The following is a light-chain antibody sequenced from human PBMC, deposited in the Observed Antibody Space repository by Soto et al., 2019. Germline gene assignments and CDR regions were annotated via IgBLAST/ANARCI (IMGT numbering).Light chain of an antibody. Sequence: QSVLTQPASVSGSPGQSITISCTGTSSDVGGYDYVSWYQLHPGKAPKLMVFEVSNRPSGVSYRFSGSKSGNTASLTISGLQAEDEADYFCSSSSISTYYLFGNGTKITVL. CDR1: SSDVGGYDY. V-gene: IGLV2-14*01. J-gene: IGLJ1*01. CDR3: SSSSISTYYL. CDR2: EVS.